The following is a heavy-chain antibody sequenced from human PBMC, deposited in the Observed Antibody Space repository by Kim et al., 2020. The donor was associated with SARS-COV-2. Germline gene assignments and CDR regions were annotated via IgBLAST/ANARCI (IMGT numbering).Heavy chain of an antibody. V-gene: IGHV4-30-4*01. D-gene: IGHD1-1*01. Sequence: SETLSLTCTVSGDSISNGDYYWTWNRPPPGKGLEWIGYIYYSGNTNYTPSIKSPVTISIDTTKNPFSLNLSSVTAADTAVYYCARGAGSPSYNKFAYWGQGTLVIVSS. J-gene: IGHJ4*02. CDR1: GDSISNGDYY. CDR3: ARGAGSPSYNKFAY. CDR2: IYYSGNT.